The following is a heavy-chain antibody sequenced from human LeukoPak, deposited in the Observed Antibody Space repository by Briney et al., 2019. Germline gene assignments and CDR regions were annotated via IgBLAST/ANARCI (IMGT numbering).Heavy chain of an antibody. V-gene: IGHV3-30*04. CDR3: ARGVVVMVAATSNWFDP. J-gene: IGHJ5*02. D-gene: IGHD2-15*01. CDR2: ISYDGSNK. Sequence: GGSLRLSCGASGFTFRSYAMHWVRQAPGKGLEWGAGISYDGSNKYYADSVKGRFTISRDNSKHTLYLQMNSLRAEDTAVYYCARGVVVMVAATSNWFDPWGQGTLVTVSS. CDR1: GFTFRSYA.